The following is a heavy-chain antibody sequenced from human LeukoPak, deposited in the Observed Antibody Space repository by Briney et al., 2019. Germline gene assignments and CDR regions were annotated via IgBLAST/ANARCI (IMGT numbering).Heavy chain of an antibody. Sequence: PGGSLRLSCAASGFIVSNNYMTWVRQAPGKGLEWVSAIYSGGSTYYSNSLKGRFNIHRDNSKNMMYLQMNSLRAEDTAVYHCVKQSGYRGYDFFDYWGQGALVTVSS. D-gene: IGHD5-12*01. CDR3: VKQSGYRGYDFFDY. V-gene: IGHV3-66*04. CDR1: GFIVSNNY. CDR2: IYSGGST. J-gene: IGHJ4*02.